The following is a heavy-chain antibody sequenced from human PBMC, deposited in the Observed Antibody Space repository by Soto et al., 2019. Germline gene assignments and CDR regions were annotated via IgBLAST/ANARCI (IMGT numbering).Heavy chain of an antibody. J-gene: IGHJ1*01. V-gene: IGHV3-23*01. CDR3: AKGSSREGYQ. CDR1: GFPFSDYP. CDR2: IDDTGAGT. Sequence: VQLLESGGGLVQPGGSLRLSCAASGFPFSDYPMSWVRQAPGEGLEWVSTIDDTGAGTYYADSVRGRFTISRDNSKNTLSLQMNSLTVEDTARYYCAKGSSREGYQWGQGTLVTVSS. D-gene: IGHD2-2*01.